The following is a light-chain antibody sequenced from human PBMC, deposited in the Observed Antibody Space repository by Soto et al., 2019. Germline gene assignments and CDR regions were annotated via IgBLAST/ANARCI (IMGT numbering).Light chain of an antibody. CDR2: GAS. CDR1: QSVSSSY. V-gene: IGKV3-20*01. Sequence: IVFTQSPCTLSLSPGERATLSCRPSQSVSSSYLAWYQQKPGQAPRLLIYGASSRATGIPDRFSGSGSGTDFTLTISRLEPEDFAVYYCQQYGSSPVTFGQGTKVDIK. J-gene: IGKJ1*01. CDR3: QQYGSSPVT.